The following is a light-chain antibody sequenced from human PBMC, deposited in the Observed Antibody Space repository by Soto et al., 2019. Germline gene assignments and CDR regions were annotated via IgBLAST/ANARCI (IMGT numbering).Light chain of an antibody. CDR1: QTVSSY. V-gene: IGKV3-11*01. CDR3: QLRAISIP. J-gene: IGKJ5*01. CDR2: DSS. Sequence: IVITQAPATLSLWPGETAVLSCRASQTVSSYLSWYQHKPGQAPRLLIYDSSKRAPGIPARFSGSGSGTDFTLSISSLETEAFAVYYCQLRAISIPFGQGTLLEIE.